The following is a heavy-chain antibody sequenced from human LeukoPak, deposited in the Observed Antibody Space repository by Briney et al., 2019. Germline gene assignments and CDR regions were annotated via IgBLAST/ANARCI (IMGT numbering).Heavy chain of an antibody. D-gene: IGHD2-2*01. CDR3: AREVPAAMNDFDY. V-gene: IGHV4-61*02. CDR2: IYTSGST. J-gene: IGHJ4*02. Sequence: TSSETLSLTCTVSGGSISSGSYYWSWIRQPAGKGLEWIGRIYTSGSTNYNPSLKSRVTISVDTSKNRFSLKLTSVIAADTAVYYCAREVPAAMNDFDYWGQGTLVTVSS. CDR1: GGSISSGSYY.